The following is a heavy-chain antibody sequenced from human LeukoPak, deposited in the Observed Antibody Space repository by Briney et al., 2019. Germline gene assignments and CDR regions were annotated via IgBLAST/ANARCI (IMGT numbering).Heavy chain of an antibody. Sequence: GGSLRLSCAASGFTFSSYGMHWVRQAPGKGLEWVAVISYDGSNKYYADSVKGRFTISRDNSKNTLYLQMNSLRAEDTAVYYCAKDRSYGYYDSRGLEYWGQGTLVTVSS. CDR2: ISYDGSNK. CDR3: AKDRSYGYYDSRGLEY. V-gene: IGHV3-30*18. CDR1: GFTFSSYG. J-gene: IGHJ4*02. D-gene: IGHD3-22*01.